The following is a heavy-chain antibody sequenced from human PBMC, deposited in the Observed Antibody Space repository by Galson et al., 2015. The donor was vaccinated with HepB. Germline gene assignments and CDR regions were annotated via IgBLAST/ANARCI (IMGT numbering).Heavy chain of an antibody. D-gene: IGHD3-10*01. Sequence: SVTVSCKASGGTFSSYAISRVRQAPGQGLEWMGWISTYNGNTNYAQKLQGRVTMTTDTSTSTAYMELRSLRSDDTAVYYCARARFSEYGMDVWGQGTTVPVSS. V-gene: IGHV1-18*01. CDR1: GGTFSSYA. CDR2: ISTYNGNT. CDR3: ARARFSEYGMDV. J-gene: IGHJ6*02.